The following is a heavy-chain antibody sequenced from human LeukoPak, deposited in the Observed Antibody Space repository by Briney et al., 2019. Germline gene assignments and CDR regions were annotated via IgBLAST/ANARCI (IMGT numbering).Heavy chain of an antibody. J-gene: IGHJ4*02. CDR2: IRSSGSTI. D-gene: IGHD5-18*01. Sequence: NPGGSLRLSCAASGFTFSDYYMSWIRQAPGKGLESVSYIRSSGSTIYYADSVKGRFTISRDNAKNSLYLQMNSLRAEDTAVYYCARGSRYSYGYGDYWGQGTLVTVSS. V-gene: IGHV3-11*01. CDR3: ARGSRYSYGYGDY. CDR1: GFTFSDYY.